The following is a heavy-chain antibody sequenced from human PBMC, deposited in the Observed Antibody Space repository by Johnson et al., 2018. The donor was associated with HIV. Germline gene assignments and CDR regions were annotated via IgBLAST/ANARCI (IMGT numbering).Heavy chain of an antibody. CDR3: TTDGMWWRTAFDI. D-gene: IGHD2-21*01. CDR1: GFTFSSYW. J-gene: IGHJ3*02. CDR2: IKEDGSDK. V-gene: IGHV3-7*01. Sequence: VQLLESGGGLVQPGGSLRLSCAASGFTFSSYWMSWVRQAPGKGLEWVANIKEDGSDKYYVDSVKGRFTISRDNAKNSLYLQMNSLRAEDTAVYYCTTDGMWWRTAFDIWGQGTMVTVSS.